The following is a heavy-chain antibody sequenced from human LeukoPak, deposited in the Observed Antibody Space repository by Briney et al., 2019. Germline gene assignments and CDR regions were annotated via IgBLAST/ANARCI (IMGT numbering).Heavy chain of an antibody. J-gene: IGHJ4*02. CDR2: ISGSAGST. CDR1: GFIFSNYA. V-gene: IGHV3-23*01. CDR3: AKDVDNWPRGVDC. Sequence: PGGPLRLSCAASGFIFSNYAMNWVRQAPGKGLEWVSGISGSAGSTYYADSVKGRFTISRDNSKSTLYLQMNSLRAEEDTAVYYCAKDVDNWPRGVDCWGQGTLVTVSS. D-gene: IGHD1-1*01.